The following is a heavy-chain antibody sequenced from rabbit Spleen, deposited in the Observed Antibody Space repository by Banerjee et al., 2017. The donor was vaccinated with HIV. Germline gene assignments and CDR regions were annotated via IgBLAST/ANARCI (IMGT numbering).Heavy chain of an antibody. V-gene: IGHV1S45*01. D-gene: IGHD6-1*01. CDR1: GFTISGYH. J-gene: IGHJ4*01. Sequence: QEQLEESGGDLVKPGASLTLTCTDSGFTISGYHICWVRQAPGKGLEWIACIYADNGNTAYARWAKGRFTISKTSSTTVTLQMTSLTAADTSTYFCVRDAGYGGYGDANLWGQGTLVTVS. CDR2: IYADNGNT. CDR3: VRDAGYGGYGDANL.